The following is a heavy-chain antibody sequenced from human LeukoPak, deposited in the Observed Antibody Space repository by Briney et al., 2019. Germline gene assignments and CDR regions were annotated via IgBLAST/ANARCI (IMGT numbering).Heavy chain of an antibody. J-gene: IGHJ3*02. CDR1: GFTFDDYW. CDR2: INQDGSEK. CDR3: ARGNLGYYDSSGYYYDAFDI. D-gene: IGHD3-22*01. Sequence: GGSLRLSCGASGFTFDDYWMSWVRQAPGQGLEWVANINQDGSEKYYLDSAKGRFTISRDNARNSLYLQVNSLRSEDTAVYYCARGNLGYYDSSGYYYDAFDIWGQGTMVTVSS. V-gene: IGHV3-7*03.